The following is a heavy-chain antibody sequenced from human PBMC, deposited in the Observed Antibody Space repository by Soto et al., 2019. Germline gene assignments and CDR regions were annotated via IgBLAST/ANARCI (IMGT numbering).Heavy chain of an antibody. D-gene: IGHD3-9*01. Sequence: PSETRSLTCVVSGGSISNSNWWSWVRQPPGKGLEWIGEIYHTGSTNYNPSLKSRVTISVDKSKNQFSLKLSSVTAADTAVYYCVRFWPPPYSYALTDYTDAFDYWGQGTLVTVSS. V-gene: IGHV4-4*02. CDR2: IYHTGST. J-gene: IGHJ4*02. CDR1: GGSISNSNW. CDR3: VRFWPPPYSYALTDYTDAFDY.